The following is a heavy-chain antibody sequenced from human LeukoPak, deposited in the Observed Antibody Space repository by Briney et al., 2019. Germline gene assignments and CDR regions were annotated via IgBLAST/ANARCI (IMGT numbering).Heavy chain of an antibody. Sequence: GGSLRLSCVASGFTFRNYGMHWVRQAPGKGLEWVAVITYDGSNEYYTDSVKGRFTISRDDSRNTLYLQMNSLRAEDTAVYYCAKRIAVAGVWFDPWGQGTLVTVSS. CDR1: GFTFRNYG. D-gene: IGHD6-19*01. CDR2: ITYDGSNE. J-gene: IGHJ5*02. CDR3: AKRIAVAGVWFDP. V-gene: IGHV3-30*18.